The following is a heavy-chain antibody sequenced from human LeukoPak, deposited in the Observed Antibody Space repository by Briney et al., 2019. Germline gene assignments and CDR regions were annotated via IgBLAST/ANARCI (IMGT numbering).Heavy chain of an antibody. CDR1: GGSISNYY. V-gene: IGHV4-59*08. CDR2: IFYTGGT. CDR3: ARASWAYSPFDS. J-gene: IGHJ4*02. D-gene: IGHD2-21*01. Sequence: PSETLSLTCTISGGSISNYYWNWIRQPPGKGLEWIGYIFYTGGTNCNPSLKSRVTISEDTSKNQFSLKRSSVTAADTAVYYCARASWAYSPFDSWGQGTLVTVSS.